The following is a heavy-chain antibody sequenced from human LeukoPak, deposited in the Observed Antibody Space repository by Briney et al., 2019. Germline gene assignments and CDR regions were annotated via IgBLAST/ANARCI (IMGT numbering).Heavy chain of an antibody. J-gene: IGHJ4*02. CDR2: ISSSGTTI. CDR1: GFTFSTYS. CDR3: ARVNMVGATHFDY. Sequence: GGSLRLSCAASGFTFSTYSVIWVRQAPGKGLEWVSYISSSGTTIYYADSVKGRFTISRDNAKHSLYLQMNSLRDDDTAVYYCARVNMVGATHFDYWGQGTLVTVSS. D-gene: IGHD1-26*01. V-gene: IGHV3-48*02.